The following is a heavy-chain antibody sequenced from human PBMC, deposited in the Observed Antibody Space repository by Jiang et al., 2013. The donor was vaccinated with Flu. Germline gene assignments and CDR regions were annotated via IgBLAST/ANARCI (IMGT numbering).Heavy chain of an antibody. D-gene: IGHD2-2*01. CDR3: ARVLSSTSWPYYYYGMDV. Sequence: KPTQTLTLTCTFSGFSLSTSGMRVSWIRQPPGKALEWLARIDWDDDKFYSTSLKTRLTISKDTSKNQVVLTMTNMDPVDTATYYCARVLSSTSWPYYYYGMDVWGQGTTGHRLL. CDR1: GFSLSTSGMR. V-gene: IGHV2-70*04. CDR2: IDWDDDK. J-gene: IGHJ6*02.